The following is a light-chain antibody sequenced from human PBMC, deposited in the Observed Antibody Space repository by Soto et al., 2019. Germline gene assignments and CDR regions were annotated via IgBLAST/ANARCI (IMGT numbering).Light chain of an antibody. V-gene: IGLV3-21*02. CDR1: NIGSKS. CDR3: QVWDSSSDHWV. Sequence: SYELTQPPSVSVAPGQTARITCGGTNIGSKSVHWYQQKPGQAPILVVYNDGDRPSGIPERFSGSKSGNTATLTISRVEAGDEADYYCQVWDSSSDHWVFGGGTKLTVL. CDR2: NDG. J-gene: IGLJ3*02.